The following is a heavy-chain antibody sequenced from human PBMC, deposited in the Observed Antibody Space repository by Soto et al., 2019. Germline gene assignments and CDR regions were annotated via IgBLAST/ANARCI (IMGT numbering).Heavy chain of an antibody. Sequence: QVQLVQSGAEVKKPGSSVKASCKASGGTFSSYAISWVRQAPGQGLEWMGGIIPIFGTANYAQKVQGRVTITADESTSTAYMELSSLRSEHTAVYYCVRWIEYSSSSWDYYYGMDVWGQGTTVTVSS. CDR3: VRWIEYSSSSWDYYYGMDV. J-gene: IGHJ6*02. V-gene: IGHV1-69*12. CDR1: GGTFSSYA. D-gene: IGHD6-6*01. CDR2: IIPIFGTA.